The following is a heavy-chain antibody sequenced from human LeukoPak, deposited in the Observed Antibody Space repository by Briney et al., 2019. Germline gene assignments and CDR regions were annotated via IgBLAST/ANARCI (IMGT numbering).Heavy chain of an antibody. Sequence: ASVKVSCKASGGTFSNYAISWVRQAPGQGLEWMGRIIPILGIANYAQKFQGRVTITADKSTSTAYMELSSLRSEDTAVYYCASGVGATTSRMDVWGQGTTVTVSS. CDR2: IIPILGIA. V-gene: IGHV1-69*04. D-gene: IGHD1-26*01. J-gene: IGHJ6*02. CDR3: ASGVGATTSRMDV. CDR1: GGTFSNYA.